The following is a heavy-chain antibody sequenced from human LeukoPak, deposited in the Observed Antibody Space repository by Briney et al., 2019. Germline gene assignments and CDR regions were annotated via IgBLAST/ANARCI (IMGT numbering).Heavy chain of an antibody. V-gene: IGHV5-51*01. J-gene: IGHJ4*02. Sequence: GESLKISCKGSGYTFSTYWIAWVRQMPGKGLEWMGIIYPGDSDTRYSPSFQGQVTISADKSVSTAYLQWSSLKASDTAMYYCARRSSGLYYFDYWGQGTLVTVSS. CDR2: IYPGDSDT. CDR1: GYTFSTYW. CDR3: ARRSSGLYYFDY. D-gene: IGHD3-22*01.